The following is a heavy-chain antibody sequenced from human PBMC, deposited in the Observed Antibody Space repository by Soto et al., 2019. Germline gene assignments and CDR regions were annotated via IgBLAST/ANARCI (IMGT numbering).Heavy chain of an antibody. CDR2: IIPILGIA. CDR3: ARDRGGGDTYWYFDL. J-gene: IGHJ2*01. V-gene: IGHV1-69*10. D-gene: IGHD2-21*01. Sequence: ASVKVSCKASGGTFSSYTISWVRQAPGQGLEWMGGIIPILGIANYAQKFQGRVTITADKSTSTAYMELSSLRSEDTAVYYCARDRGGGDTYWYFDLWGRGTLVTVSS. CDR1: GGTFSSYT.